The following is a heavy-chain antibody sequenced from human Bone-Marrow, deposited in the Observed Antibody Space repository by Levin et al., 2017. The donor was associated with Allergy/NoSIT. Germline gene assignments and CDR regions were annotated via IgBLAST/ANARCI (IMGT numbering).Heavy chain of an antibody. J-gene: IGHJ6*02. CDR1: GFTFSSYS. Sequence: SCAASGFTFSSYSMNWVRQAPGKGLEWVSSISSSSSYIYYADSVKGRFTISRDNAKNSLYLQMNSLRAEDTAVYYCARIQSNPNIDYGMDVWGQGTTVTVSS. CDR2: ISSSSSYI. CDR3: ARIQSNPNIDYGMDV. V-gene: IGHV3-21*01.